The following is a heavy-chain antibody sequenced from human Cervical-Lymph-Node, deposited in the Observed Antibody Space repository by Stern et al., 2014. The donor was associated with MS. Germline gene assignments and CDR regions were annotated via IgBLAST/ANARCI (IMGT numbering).Heavy chain of an antibody. CDR3: ARMGDSSGYGFDY. CDR2: IDLGDGK. CDR1: GFSLSTSGMR. D-gene: IGHD3-22*01. J-gene: IGHJ4*02. Sequence: QVTLKESGPALVKHTQTLTLTCTFSGFSLSTSGMRVSWIRQPPGKALEWLEQIDLGDGKFYSTSLKTRVPISKAHAKNPGSLSMTNMDPVDTATYYCARMGDSSGYGFDYWCQGTLFTVSS. V-gene: IGHV2-70*04.